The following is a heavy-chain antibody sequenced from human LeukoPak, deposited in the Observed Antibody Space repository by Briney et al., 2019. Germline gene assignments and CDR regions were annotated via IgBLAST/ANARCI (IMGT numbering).Heavy chain of an antibody. J-gene: IGHJ5*02. CDR2: IIPIFGTA. D-gene: IGHD2-2*02. V-gene: IGHV1-69*13. CDR3: ARAPGYCSSTSCYILGWFDP. Sequence: SVKISCKASGYTFTSYATSWVRQAPGQGLEWMGGIIPIFGTANYAQKFQGRVTITADESTSTAYMELSSLRSEDTAVYYCARAPGYCSSTSCYILGWFDPWGQGTLVTVSS. CDR1: GYTFTSYA.